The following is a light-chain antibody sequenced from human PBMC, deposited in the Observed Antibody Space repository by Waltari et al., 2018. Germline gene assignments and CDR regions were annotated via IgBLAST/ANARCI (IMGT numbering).Light chain of an antibody. CDR1: SSNIGSNT. CDR3: AAWDDSLSALYV. V-gene: IGLV1-44*01. Sequence: QSVLTQPPSASGTPGQRVTISCSGSSSNIGSNTVNWYQQLPGTAPKPLISSNNQRPSGAPDRFSGSKSGTSASLAISGLQSEDEADYYCAAWDDSLSALYVFGTGTKVTVL. CDR2: SNN. J-gene: IGLJ1*01.